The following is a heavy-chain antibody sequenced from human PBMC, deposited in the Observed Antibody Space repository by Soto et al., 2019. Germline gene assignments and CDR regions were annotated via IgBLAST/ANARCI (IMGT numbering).Heavy chain of an antibody. CDR1: GYTFTNYW. D-gene: IGHD2-2*01. Sequence: PGESLKISCQTSGYTFTNYWIGWVRQMPGGGLEWLGLIFPRDFDVRYSPSFEGQVTISADKSINTAYLHWSSLKASDTAIYYCAKHEGYCSTTTCSNFDYWGQGTLVTVSS. CDR3: AKHEGYCSTTTCSNFDY. V-gene: IGHV5-51*01. CDR2: IFPRDFDV. J-gene: IGHJ4*02.